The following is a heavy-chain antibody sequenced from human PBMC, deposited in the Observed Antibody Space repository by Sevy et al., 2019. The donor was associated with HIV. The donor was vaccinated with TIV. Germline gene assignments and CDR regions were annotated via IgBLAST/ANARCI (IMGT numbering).Heavy chain of an antibody. Sequence: SETQSLTCTVSGGSISSGSYYWSWIRQPAGKGLEWIGRIYASGSTNYNPSLKSRVTISVDTSKNQFSLKLSSVTAADTAVYYCARLGRVVAATSWFDPWGQGTLVTVSS. CDR3: ARLGRVVAATSWFDP. D-gene: IGHD2-15*01. V-gene: IGHV4-61*02. J-gene: IGHJ5*02. CDR1: GGSISSGSYY. CDR2: IYASGST.